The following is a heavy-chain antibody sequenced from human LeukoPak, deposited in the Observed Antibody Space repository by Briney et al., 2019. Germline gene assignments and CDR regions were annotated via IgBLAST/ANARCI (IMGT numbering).Heavy chain of an antibody. CDR1: GYTFTSYG. V-gene: IGHV1-18*01. D-gene: IGHD3-9*01. Sequence: ASVKVSCKASGYTFTSYGISWVRQAPGQGLEWMGWISAYNGNTNYAQKLQGRVTMTTDTSTSTAYMELRSLRSDDTAVYYCARDRGYDVLTGFSSSYNWFDPWGQGTLVTVSS. CDR2: ISAYNGNT. J-gene: IGHJ5*02. CDR3: ARDRGYDVLTGFSSSYNWFDP.